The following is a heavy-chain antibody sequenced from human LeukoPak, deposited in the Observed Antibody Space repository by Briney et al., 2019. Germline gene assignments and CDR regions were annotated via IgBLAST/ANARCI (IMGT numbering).Heavy chain of an antibody. V-gene: IGHV3-30*14. CDR2: ISYDGSNE. J-gene: IGHJ3*01. CDR1: GFTFSNYP. D-gene: IGHD3-22*01. CDR3: ARDLDDNAPDVFYF. Sequence: GRSLRLSCADSGFTFSNYPIHWVRQAPGKGLEWVAVISYDGSNEYYADSVKDRFTISRDNSKNTVYLQMNSLRAEDTALYYCARDLDDNAPDVFYFWGQGTMVPVSS.